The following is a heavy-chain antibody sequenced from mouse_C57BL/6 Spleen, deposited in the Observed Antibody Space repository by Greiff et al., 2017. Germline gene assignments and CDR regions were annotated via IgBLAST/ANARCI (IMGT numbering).Heavy chain of an antibody. J-gene: IGHJ2*01. CDR2: INPGSGGT. CDR3: ARGVTTVVEFFDY. Sequence: VKLMESGAELVRPGTSVKVSCKASGYAFTNYLIEWVKQRPGQGLEWIGVINPGSGGTNYNEKFKGKATLTADKSSSTAYMQLRSLTSEDSAVYFCARGVTTVVEFFDYWGQGTTLTVSS. V-gene: IGHV1-54*01. CDR1: GYAFTNYL. D-gene: IGHD1-1*01.